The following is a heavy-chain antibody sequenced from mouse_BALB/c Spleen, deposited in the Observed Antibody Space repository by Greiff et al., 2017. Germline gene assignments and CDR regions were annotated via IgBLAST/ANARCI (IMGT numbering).Heavy chain of an antibody. Sequence: QVQLKQSGAELAKPGASVKMSCKASGYTFTSYWMHWVKQRPGQGLEWIGYINPSTGYTEYNQKFKDKATLTADKSSSTAYMQLSSLTSEDSAVYYCARGGLLRGDYWGQGTPVTVSS. CDR2: INPSTGYT. D-gene: IGHD1-1*01. J-gene: IGHJ4*01. CDR1: GYTFTSYW. V-gene: IGHV1-7*01. CDR3: ARGGLLRGDY.